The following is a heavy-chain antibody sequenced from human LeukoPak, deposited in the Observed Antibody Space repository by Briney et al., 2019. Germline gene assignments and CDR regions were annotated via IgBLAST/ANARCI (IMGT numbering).Heavy chain of an antibody. J-gene: IGHJ4*02. CDR3: AREDYYYDSSGYRDY. D-gene: IGHD3-22*01. Sequence: GALRLSCAASGFTFSSYAMSWVRQAPGKGLEWVSVIYSGGSTYYADSVKGRFTISRDNSKNTLYLQMNSLRAEDTAVYCCAREDYYYDSSGYRDYWGQGTLVTVSS. V-gene: IGHV3-66*01. CDR2: IYSGGST. CDR1: GFTFSSYA.